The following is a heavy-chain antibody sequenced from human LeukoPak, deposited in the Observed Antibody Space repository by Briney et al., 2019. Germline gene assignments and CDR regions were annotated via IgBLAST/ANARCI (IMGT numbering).Heavy chain of an antibody. CDR2: IKQDGSGK. Sequence: PGGSLRLSCAAAGFTSSNYWMSWVRQAPGKGLEWVANIKQDGSGKYYVDSVKGRFTISRDNAKNSLYLQMNSLRAEDTAVYYCARDWRYSGSYPDAFDIWGQGTMVTVSS. D-gene: IGHD1-26*01. CDR3: ARDWRYSGSYPDAFDI. V-gene: IGHV3-7*01. CDR1: GFTSSNYW. J-gene: IGHJ3*02.